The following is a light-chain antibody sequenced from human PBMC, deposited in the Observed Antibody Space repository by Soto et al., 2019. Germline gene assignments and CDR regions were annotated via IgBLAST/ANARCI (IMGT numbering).Light chain of an antibody. V-gene: IGKV3-15*01. Sequence: VMTQSPATLCVSPGERATLSCTASQSINSNLAWYQQRPGQAPRLLIYGASTRATGIPARFSGSGSGTEFTLTISSLQSEDFAVYYCKQYNNWWTCGQGNTGDI. CDR1: QSINSN. CDR3: KQYNNWWT. CDR2: GAS. J-gene: IGKJ1*01.